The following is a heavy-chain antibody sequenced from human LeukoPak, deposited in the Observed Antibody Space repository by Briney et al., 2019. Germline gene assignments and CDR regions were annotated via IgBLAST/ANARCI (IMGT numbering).Heavy chain of an antibody. Sequence: ASVKVSCKASGYTFTSYYIHWVRQAPGQGLQWMGIISPSGGSTSYAQNAQKFQGRVTMTSDTSTSTVYMELSSLRSEDTAVYYCARGERDFDYWGQGTLVTVSS. D-gene: IGHD5-24*01. J-gene: IGHJ4*02. CDR3: ARGERDFDY. CDR1: GYTFTSYY. CDR2: ISPSGGST. V-gene: IGHV1-46*01.